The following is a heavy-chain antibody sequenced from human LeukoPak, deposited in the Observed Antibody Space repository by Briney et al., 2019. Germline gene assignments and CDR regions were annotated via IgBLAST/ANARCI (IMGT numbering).Heavy chain of an antibody. Sequence: GRSLRLSCAASGFTFGLYAMHWVRQAPGKGLEWVAVISYDGRHQYYADSVEGRFTISRDSSRSTVDLQMNSLRGEDTALYYCAKDAGSYGGNSRFDPWGQGTLVTVSS. D-gene: IGHD4-23*01. CDR2: ISYDGRHQ. V-gene: IGHV3-30*01. CDR1: GFTFGLYA. CDR3: AKDAGSYGGNSRFDP. J-gene: IGHJ5*02.